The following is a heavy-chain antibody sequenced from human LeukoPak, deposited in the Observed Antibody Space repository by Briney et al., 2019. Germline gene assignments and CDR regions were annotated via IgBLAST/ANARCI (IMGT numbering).Heavy chain of an antibody. D-gene: IGHD4-17*01. CDR2: ISYDGSNK. CDR1: GFTFSSYA. Sequence: GRSLRLSCAASGFTFSSYAMHWVRQAPGKGLEWVAVISYDGSNKYYADSVKGRFTISRDNSKNTLYLQMNSLRAEDTAVYYCARGDYGETFDYWGQGTLVTVSS. V-gene: IGHV3-30-3*01. J-gene: IGHJ4*02. CDR3: ARGDYGETFDY.